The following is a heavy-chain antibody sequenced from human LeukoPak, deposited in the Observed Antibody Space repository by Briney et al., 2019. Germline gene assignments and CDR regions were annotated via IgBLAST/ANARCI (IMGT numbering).Heavy chain of an antibody. CDR3: ARDEDCSSTSCHHRARDRYYYYSMDV. CDR1: GYTFTSYL. V-gene: IGHV1-69*05. J-gene: IGHJ6*03. D-gene: IGHD2-2*01. CDR2: MIPTFGTA. Sequence: SVKVSCKASGYTFTSYLISWVRQAPGQGLEWMGGMIPTFGTANYAQKFQCRVTITKDESTSTPYMELSRLRSAETAVYYCARDEDCSSTSCHHRARDRYYYYSMDVCGKGTTVTVSS.